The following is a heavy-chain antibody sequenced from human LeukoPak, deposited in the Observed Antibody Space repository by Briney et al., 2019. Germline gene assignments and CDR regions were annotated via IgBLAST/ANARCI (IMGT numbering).Heavy chain of an antibody. D-gene: IGHD1-26*01. J-gene: IGHJ5*02. CDR1: GFTFSGSA. CDR2: IDKEDKGYAT. Sequence: GGSLRLSCAASGFTFSGSAIHWVRQSSGKGLEWVGQIDKEDKGYATATAYAASVRGRFTISRDDSINTAYLQMKSLKTEDTALYYCTRDSGTYNWFDPWGQGTLVTVSS. V-gene: IGHV3-73*01. CDR3: TRDSGTYNWFDP.